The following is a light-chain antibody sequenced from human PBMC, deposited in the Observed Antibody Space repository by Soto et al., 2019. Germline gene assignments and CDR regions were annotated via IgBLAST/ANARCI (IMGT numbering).Light chain of an antibody. J-gene: IGLJ1*01. V-gene: IGLV2-23*01. CDR2: EGH. CDR1: SAYVGTYSL. Sequence: QSVLAQPASVSGSPGKSIPISCTGASAYVGTYSLVSWYQQHPGKAPKVVIYEGHKRPSGVPDRFSGSTSVNTASLTISGLQTDDEADYYCCLYVGATTYVFGTGTKVTVL. CDR3: CLYVGATTYV.